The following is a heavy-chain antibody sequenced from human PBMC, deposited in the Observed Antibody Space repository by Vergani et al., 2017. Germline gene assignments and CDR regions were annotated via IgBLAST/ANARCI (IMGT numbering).Heavy chain of an antibody. CDR3: ARGGALGYCSSTSCQAAWYSRHYYYMDV. D-gene: IGHD2-2*01. V-gene: IGHV4-34*01. Sequence: QVQLQQWGAGLLKPSETLSLTCAVYGGSFSGYYLSWIRQPPGKGLEWIGEINHSGSTNYNPSLKSRVTISVDTSKNQFSLKLSSVTAADTAVYYCARGGALGYCSSTSCQAAWYSRHYYYMDVWGKGTTVTVSS. J-gene: IGHJ6*03. CDR2: INHSGST. CDR1: GGSFSGYY.